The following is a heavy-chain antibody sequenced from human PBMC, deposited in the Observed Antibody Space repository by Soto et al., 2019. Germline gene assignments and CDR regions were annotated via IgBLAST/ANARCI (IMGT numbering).Heavy chain of an antibody. CDR1: GYTFTSYG. CDR2: ISAYNGNT. Sequence: ASVKVSCKASGYTFTSYGISWVQQAPGQGLEWMGWISAYNGNTSYAQKFQGRVTITADESTSTAYMELSSLRSDDTAVYYCAREDRDRETGLVPAAIDGMDVWGQGTTVTVSS. CDR3: AREDRDRETGLVPAAIDGMDV. J-gene: IGHJ6*02. D-gene: IGHD2-2*01. V-gene: IGHV1-18*01.